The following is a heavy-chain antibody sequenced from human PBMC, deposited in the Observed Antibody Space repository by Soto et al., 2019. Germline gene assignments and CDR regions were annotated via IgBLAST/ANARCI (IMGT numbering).Heavy chain of an antibody. V-gene: IGHV3-30*18. J-gene: IGHJ4*02. CDR1: GFTFSRFG. CDR3: AKDSTTPHYFDY. CDR2: ISSDGSND. Sequence: PGGSLRLSCEASGFTFSRFGMHWVRQAPGRGLEWVAVISSDGSNDEYKDSVKGRFIISRDNSKNIVHLQMNSLRSEDTALYYCAKDSTTPHYFDYWGQGTPVTVSS. D-gene: IGHD4-17*01.